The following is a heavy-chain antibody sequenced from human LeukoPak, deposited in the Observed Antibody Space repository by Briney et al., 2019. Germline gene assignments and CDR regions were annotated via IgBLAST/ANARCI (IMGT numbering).Heavy chain of an antibody. CDR1: GFTFSSYA. J-gene: IGHJ6*02. CDR3: ARDFLHDFWSGYFVYYYYGMDV. D-gene: IGHD3-3*01. V-gene: IGHV3-30*04. CDR2: ISYDGSNE. Sequence: GGSLRLSCAASGFTFSSYAMHWVRQAPGKGLEWVAVISYDGSNEYYADSVKGRFTISRDNSKNTLYLQMNSLRAEDTAVYYCARDFLHDFWSGYFVYYYYGMDVWGQGTTVTVSS.